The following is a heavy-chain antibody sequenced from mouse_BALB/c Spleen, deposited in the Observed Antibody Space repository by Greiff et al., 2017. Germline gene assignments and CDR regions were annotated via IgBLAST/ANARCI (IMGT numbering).Heavy chain of an antibody. CDR1: GYAFTSYN. J-gene: IGHJ4*01. V-gene: IGHV1S135*01. Sequence: VQLQQSGPELVKPGASVKVSCKASGYAFTSYNMYWVKQSHGKSLEWIGYIDPYNGGTSYNQKFKGKATLTVDKSSNTAYMQLSSLTSEDSAVYYCARRAYGSSYYYAMDYWGQGTSVTVSS. CDR2: IDPYNGGT. CDR3: ARRAYGSSYYYAMDY. D-gene: IGHD1-1*01.